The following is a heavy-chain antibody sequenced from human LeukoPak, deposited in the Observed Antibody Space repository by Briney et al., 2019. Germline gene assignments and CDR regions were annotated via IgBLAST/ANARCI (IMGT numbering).Heavy chain of an antibody. J-gene: IGHJ4*02. CDR3: AREGYSSGWAGTIPFDY. CDR2: ISSSSSTI. CDR1: GFTFSSYS. V-gene: IGHV3-48*01. D-gene: IGHD6-19*01. Sequence: GGSLRLSCTAYGFTFSSYSMNWVRQAPGKGLEWVSYISSSSSTIYYADSVKGRFTISRDNAKNSLYLQMNSLRAEDTAVYYCAREGYSSGWAGTIPFDYWGQGTLVTVSP.